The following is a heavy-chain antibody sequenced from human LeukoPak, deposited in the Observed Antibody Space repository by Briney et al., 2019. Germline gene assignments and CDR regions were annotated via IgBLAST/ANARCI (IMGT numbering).Heavy chain of an antibody. CDR1: GFTFSSYS. CDR2: ISSSSSYI. Sequence: GGSLRLSCAASGFTFSSYSMNWVRQAPGKGLEWVSSISSSSSYIYYADSVKGRFTISRDNAKNSLYLQMNSLRAEDTALYYCAKDPYGDSEVGYFDYWGQGTLVTVSS. V-gene: IGHV3-21*04. J-gene: IGHJ4*02. CDR3: AKDPYGDSEVGYFDY. D-gene: IGHD4-17*01.